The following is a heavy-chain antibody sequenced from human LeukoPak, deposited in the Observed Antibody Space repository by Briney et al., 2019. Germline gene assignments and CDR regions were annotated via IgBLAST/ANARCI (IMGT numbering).Heavy chain of an antibody. J-gene: IGHJ4*02. CDR1: GFTFSSYS. Sequence: PGGSLRLSCAASGFTFSSYSMNWVRQAPGKGLEWVGRIKSKTDGGTTDYAAPVKGRFTISRDDSKNTLYLQMNSLKTEDTAVYYCTTAVTAFVWFFDYWSQGTLVTVSS. D-gene: IGHD2-21*02. CDR3: TTAVTAFVWFFDY. CDR2: IKSKTDGGTT. V-gene: IGHV3-15*01.